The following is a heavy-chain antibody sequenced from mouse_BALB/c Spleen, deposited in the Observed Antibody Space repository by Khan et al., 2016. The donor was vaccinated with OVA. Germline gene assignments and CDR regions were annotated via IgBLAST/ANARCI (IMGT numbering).Heavy chain of an antibody. V-gene: IGHV1-5*01. CDR2: IYPGNSDT. CDR1: GYTFTNYW. J-gene: IGHJ2*01. Sequence: EVQLQESGTVLARPGASVKMSCKASGYTFTNYWMHWVKQRPEQGLEWIGTIYPGNSDTNYNQKFTDKAKLTAVTSTSTAYMELSSLTNEDSAVYYCAGNGFGNYEFWDYWGQGTTLTVSS. D-gene: IGHD2-1*01. CDR3: AGNGFGNYEFWDY.